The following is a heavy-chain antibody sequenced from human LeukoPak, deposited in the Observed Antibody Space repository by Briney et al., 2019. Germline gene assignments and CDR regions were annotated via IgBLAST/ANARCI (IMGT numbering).Heavy chain of an antibody. CDR2: IWYDGSIK. J-gene: IGHJ6*02. Sequence: GGSLRLSCAAAGFTFNTCGMNWVRQAPGKGMEWGAVIWYDGSIKYYADSVKGRFTISRDNSKNMMYLQMNSLRAEDTAVYYCARIDCSGGSCRQYYYYGMDVWGQGTTVTVSS. CDR1: GFTFNTCG. CDR3: ARIDCSGGSCRQYYYYGMDV. D-gene: IGHD2-15*01. V-gene: IGHV3-33*01.